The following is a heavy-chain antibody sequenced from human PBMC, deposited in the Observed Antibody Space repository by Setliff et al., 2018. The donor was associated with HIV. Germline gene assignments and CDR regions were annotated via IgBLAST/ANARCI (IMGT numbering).Heavy chain of an antibody. J-gene: IGHJ6*03. D-gene: IGHD3-10*01. CDR3: ARDRRGYYYGSGSCYMDV. V-gene: IGHV4-28*03. Sequence: SETLSLTCTVSGYSISSSNWWGWIRQTPGKGLEWIGYIYTSGITDYNPSLKSRVTISGDTSKNQFSLKLSSVTAADTAVYYCARDRRGYYYGSGSCYMDVWGTGTTVTVSS. CDR1: GYSISSSNW. CDR2: IYTSGIT.